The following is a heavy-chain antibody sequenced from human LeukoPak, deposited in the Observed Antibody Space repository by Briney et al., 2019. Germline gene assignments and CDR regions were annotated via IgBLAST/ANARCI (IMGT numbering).Heavy chain of an antibody. V-gene: IGHV3-30-3*01. Sequence: GGSLRLSCAASGFTFSSYAMHWVRQAPGKGLEWVAVISYDGSNKYYADSVKGRFTVSRDNSKNTLYLQMNSLRAEDTAVYYCAREPRGYSYGYGYYGMDVWGQGTTVTVSS. CDR3: AREPRGYSYGYGYYGMDV. CDR2: ISYDGSNK. D-gene: IGHD5-18*01. J-gene: IGHJ6*02. CDR1: GFTFSSYA.